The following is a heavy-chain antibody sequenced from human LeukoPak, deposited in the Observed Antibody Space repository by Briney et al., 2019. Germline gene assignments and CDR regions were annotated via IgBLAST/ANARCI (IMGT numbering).Heavy chain of an antibody. J-gene: IGHJ4*02. Sequence: SETLSLTCTVSGGSISSYYWSWIRQPPGKGLEWIGRIYSSGSTDYNLSLKSRVTMSVDTSKNEFSLKLSSVTAADTAVYYCARDYYYYDSSGYSAWGQGTLVTVSS. CDR1: GGSISSYY. D-gene: IGHD3-22*01. CDR2: IYSSGST. V-gene: IGHV4-4*07. CDR3: ARDYYYYDSSGYSA.